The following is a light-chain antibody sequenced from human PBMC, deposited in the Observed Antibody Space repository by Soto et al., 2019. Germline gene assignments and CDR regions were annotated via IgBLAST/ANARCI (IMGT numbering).Light chain of an antibody. V-gene: IGKV1-27*01. CDR2: AAS. CDR1: QGISNY. CDR3: QKYNSASGFT. Sequence: DIQMTQSPSSLSASVGDRVTITCRASQGISNYLAWYQQKPGKVPKLLIYAASTLQSGVPSRFSGSGSGTDFTLTISSLQPEDVATYYCQKYNSASGFTFGGGTKVEIK. J-gene: IGKJ4*01.